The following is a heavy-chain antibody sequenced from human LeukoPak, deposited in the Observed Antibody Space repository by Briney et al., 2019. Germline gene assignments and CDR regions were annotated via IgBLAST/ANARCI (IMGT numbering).Heavy chain of an antibody. J-gene: IGHJ5*02. D-gene: IGHD6-19*01. CDR2: ISSSSSYI. CDR1: GFTFSSYS. Sequence: KPGGSLRLSCAASGFTFSSYSMNWVRQAPGKGLEWVSSISSSSSYIYYADSVKGRFTISRDNAKNSLYLQMNSLRAEDTAVYYCAREVLGSRVAGTVSWFDPWGQGTLVTVSS. V-gene: IGHV3-21*01. CDR3: AREVLGSRVAGTVSWFDP.